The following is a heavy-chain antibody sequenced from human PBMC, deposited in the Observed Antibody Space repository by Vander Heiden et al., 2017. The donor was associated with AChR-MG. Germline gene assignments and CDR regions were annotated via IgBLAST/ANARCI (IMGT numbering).Heavy chain of an antibody. CDR2: IIPICGTA. CDR3: ARGDYYGSGRDAFDI. Sequence: QVQLVQSGAEVTKPGSSVKVSCKASGGTFRSYAISWGRQAPGQGLEWMVGIIPICGTANYAQKFQGRVTITADESTSTAYMELSSLRSEDTAVYYCARGDYYGSGRDAFDIWGQGTMVTVSS. V-gene: IGHV1-69*01. CDR1: GGTFRSYA. J-gene: IGHJ3*02. D-gene: IGHD3-10*01.